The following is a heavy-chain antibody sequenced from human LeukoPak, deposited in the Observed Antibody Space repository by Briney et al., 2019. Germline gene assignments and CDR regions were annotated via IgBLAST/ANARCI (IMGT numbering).Heavy chain of an antibody. D-gene: IGHD1-7*01. V-gene: IGHV7-4-1*02. Sequence: ASVKVSCKASGYIFDIYAMIWVRQAPGQGLELMGWINTNTGKPTYAQGFTGRFVFSLDTSVSTAYLQISSLKAEDTAMYYCARDYSLTLGTTTYFQHWGQGTLVTDSS. J-gene: IGHJ1*01. CDR2: INTNTGKP. CDR1: GYIFDIYA. CDR3: ARDYSLTLGTTTYFQH.